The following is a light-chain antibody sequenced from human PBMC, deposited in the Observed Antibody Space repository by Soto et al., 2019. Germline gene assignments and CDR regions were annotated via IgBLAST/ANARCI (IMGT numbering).Light chain of an antibody. V-gene: IGKV1-39*01. CDR1: QSISSW. CDR3: QQSPSTLL. CDR2: AAS. Sequence: TKSQSTLSASVGDRVTITCRASQSISSWLAWYQQKPGKAPKLLIYAASSLQSGVPSRFSGSGSGTDFTLIIISRQTEDIATYYCQQSPSTLLFGGGPRWRS. J-gene: IGKJ4*01.